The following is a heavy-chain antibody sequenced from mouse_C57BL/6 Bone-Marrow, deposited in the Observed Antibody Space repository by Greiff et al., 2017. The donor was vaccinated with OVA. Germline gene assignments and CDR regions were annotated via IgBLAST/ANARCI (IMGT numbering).Heavy chain of an antibody. CDR1: GYTFTDYE. CDR3: TRSLYYGSGNYAMDY. CDR2: IDPETGGT. Sequence: QVQLQQPGAELVRPGASVTLSCKASGYTFTDYEMHWVKQTPVHGLEWIGAIDPETGGTAYNQKFKGKAILTADKSSSTAYMELRSLTSEDSAVYYCTRSLYYGSGNYAMDYWGQGTSVTVSS. D-gene: IGHD1-1*01. J-gene: IGHJ4*01. V-gene: IGHV1-15*01.